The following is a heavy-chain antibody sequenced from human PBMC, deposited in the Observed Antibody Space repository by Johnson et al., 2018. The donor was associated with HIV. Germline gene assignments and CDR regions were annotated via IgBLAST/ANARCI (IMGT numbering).Heavy chain of an antibody. D-gene: IGHD1-26*01. V-gene: IGHV3-7*01. CDR2: IKQDGSEK. CDR3: ARDGAIAGAATEALDL. J-gene: IGHJ3*01. CDR1: GFTFSNYA. Sequence: MQLVESGGGVVQPGRSLRLSCPASGFTFSNYAMHWVRQAPGKGLEWVANIKQDGSEKYYVDSVKGRFTISRDNSKNTLDLQLNSLRPEDTAVYYCARDGAIAGAATEALDLWGQGTMVIVSS.